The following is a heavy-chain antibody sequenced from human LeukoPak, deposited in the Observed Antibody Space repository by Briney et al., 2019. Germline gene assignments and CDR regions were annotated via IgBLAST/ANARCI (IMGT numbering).Heavy chain of an antibody. CDR1: GYSMSSGYY. CDR3: ARASYSYDISGWVPFDY. V-gene: IGHV4-38-2*02. J-gene: IGHJ4*02. Sequence: SETLSLTCTVSGYSMSSGYYWGWIRQPPERGLEWIGSMYHTGSTYYNPSLKSRVTISVDTSKNQFYLKLSPVTAADTAVYYCARASYSYDISGWVPFDYWGQGTLVTVSS. CDR2: MYHTGST. D-gene: IGHD3-22*01.